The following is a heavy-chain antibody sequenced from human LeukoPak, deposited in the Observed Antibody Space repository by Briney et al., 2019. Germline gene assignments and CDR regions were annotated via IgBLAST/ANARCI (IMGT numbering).Heavy chain of an antibody. CDR3: ARAGTLGYWYFDL. V-gene: IGHV3-74*01. J-gene: IGHJ2*01. Sequence: GGSLRLSCAASGFTFSTSWMHWVRQAPGKGLVWASRIRPDGSTTAYADSVKGRFTISRDDSKNTVYLQMNSLRAEDTALYYCARAGTLGYWYFDLWGRGTLVTVSS. D-gene: IGHD2-2*03. CDR1: GFTFSTSW. CDR2: IRPDGSTT.